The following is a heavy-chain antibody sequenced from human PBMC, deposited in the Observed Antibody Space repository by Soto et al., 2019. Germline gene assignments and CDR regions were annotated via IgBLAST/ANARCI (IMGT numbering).Heavy chain of an antibody. V-gene: IGHV5-51*01. D-gene: IGHD3-22*01. CDR1: GYSFTSYW. CDR3: ARQIYDSDTGPNFQYYFDS. J-gene: IGHJ4*02. Sequence: GESLKISCKGSGYSFTSYWIDWVRQMPGKGLEWMGIMYLGDSDTRYSPSFQGQVTISADKSISTAYLHWSSLRASDTAMYYCARQIYDSDTGPNFQYYFDSWGQGTPVTVSS. CDR2: MYLGDSDT.